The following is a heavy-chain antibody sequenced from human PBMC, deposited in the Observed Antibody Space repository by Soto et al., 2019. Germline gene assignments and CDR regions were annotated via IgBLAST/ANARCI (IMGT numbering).Heavy chain of an antibody. J-gene: IGHJ5*02. Sequence: PGGSLRLSCEGSGFNFRYYSINWVRQAPGKGLEWVSFSSSSGQYIKYADSVKGRFTISRDNAKNSVHLQMNSLRVEDTAIYYCARGARYDTLTGYLWGQGTRVTVSS. CDR2: SSSSGQYI. V-gene: IGHV3-21*06. CDR1: GFNFRYYS. CDR3: ARGARYDTLTGYL. D-gene: IGHD3-9*01.